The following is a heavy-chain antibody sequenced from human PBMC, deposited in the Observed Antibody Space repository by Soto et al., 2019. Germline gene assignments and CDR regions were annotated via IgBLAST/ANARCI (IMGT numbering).Heavy chain of an antibody. CDR2: IDPSSGPP. J-gene: IGHJ6*02. CDR3: APRVLSDMSV. CDR1: AYIFITDY. D-gene: IGHD3-9*01. Sequence: QVQLVQSGPEVKRPGASVKVSCRASAYIFITDYVHWVRQAPGQGPEWMGRIDPSSGPPTYAQNSQGRVPMTRPTSTTTVYMELSSLIFDDTAIYYSAPRVLSDMSVWGQGTTVTVSS. V-gene: IGHV1-46*01.